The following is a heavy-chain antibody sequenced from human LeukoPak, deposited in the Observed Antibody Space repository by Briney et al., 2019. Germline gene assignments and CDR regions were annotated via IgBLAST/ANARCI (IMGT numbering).Heavy chain of an antibody. V-gene: IGHV4-59*01. J-gene: IGHJ4*02. Sequence: KPSETLSLTCAVSGGSFGTYYWSWIRQPPGKGLEWIGFIYYTGTTNYNPSLKSRVTISVDTSKNQFSLKLSSVTAADTAVYYCARAGANGIEAAGSLRYWGQGTLVTVSS. D-gene: IGHD6-13*01. CDR1: GGSFGTYY. CDR2: IYYTGTT. CDR3: ARAGANGIEAAGSLRY.